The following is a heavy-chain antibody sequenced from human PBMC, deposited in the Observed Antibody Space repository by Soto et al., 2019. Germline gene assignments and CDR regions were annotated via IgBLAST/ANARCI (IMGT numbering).Heavy chain of an antibody. J-gene: IGHJ6*02. CDR3: ARAVTWGLDV. CDR1: GFTFRLYS. Sequence: EVQLVESGGGLVQPGGSLRLSCAASGFTFRLYSMSWVRQAPGKGLEWVSYISRSSTGIHYADSVKGRFTIARDEATNSMHLQMNSLREGDTAVYYCARAVTWGLDVWGQGTTV. D-gene: IGHD3-10*01. CDR2: ISRSSTGI. V-gene: IGHV3-48*02.